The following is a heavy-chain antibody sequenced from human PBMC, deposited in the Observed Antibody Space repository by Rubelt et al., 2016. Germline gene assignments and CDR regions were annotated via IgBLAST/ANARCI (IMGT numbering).Heavy chain of an antibody. CDR2: ISYDGSNK. V-gene: IGHV3-30*04. CDR1: GFTFSSYP. J-gene: IGHJ6*02. Sequence: VQLVESGGGVVQSGRSLRPSCAASGFTFSSYPMHWVRQSPGKGLEWVAVISYDGSNKYYADSVKGRFTISRDNSKYTLYLQMNSLRAEDTAVYYCARGTPNPYYFYGMDVWGQGTTVTVSS. CDR3: ARGTPNPYYFYGMDV. D-gene: IGHD1-1*01.